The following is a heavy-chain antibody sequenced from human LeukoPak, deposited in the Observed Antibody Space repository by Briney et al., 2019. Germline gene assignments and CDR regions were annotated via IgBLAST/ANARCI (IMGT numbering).Heavy chain of an antibody. V-gene: IGHV4-59*08. CDR1: GDSITSDY. CDR2: IYHSGNT. D-gene: IGHD3-9*01. CDR3: ARLSDRILGSYFFDN. J-gene: IGHJ4*02. Sequence: PSETLSLTCTVSGDSITSDYWSWIRQPPGKGLERIGYIYHSGNTNYNPSLKSRVTISIDTSNNNFSLKLSSVTAADTAVYFCARLSDRILGSYFFDNWGQGTLVTVSS.